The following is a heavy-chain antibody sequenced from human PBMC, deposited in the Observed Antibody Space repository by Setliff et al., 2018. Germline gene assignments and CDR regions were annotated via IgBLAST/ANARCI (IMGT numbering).Heavy chain of an antibody. Sequence: GGSLRLSCAASGFTFSTSSMNWVRLAPGKGLEWVSYISRTYSTIYYADSVKGRFTISKDNAKNSLYLQMNSLRAEDTAVYYYARVASAPYGSGSDYIRALDYWGQGTLVTVSS. J-gene: IGHJ4*02. V-gene: IGHV3-48*04. CDR2: ISRTYSTI. CDR3: ARVASAPYGSGSDYIRALDY. CDR1: GFTFSTSS. D-gene: IGHD3-10*01.